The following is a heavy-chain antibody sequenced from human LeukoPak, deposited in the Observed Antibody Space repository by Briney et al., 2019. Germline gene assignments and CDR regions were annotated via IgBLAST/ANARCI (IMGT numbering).Heavy chain of an antibody. CDR3: AKDIVVVPAARDAFDI. D-gene: IGHD2-2*01. CDR2: ISGSSGST. CDR1: GFTSSSYA. Sequence: GGSLRLSCAASGFTSSSYALNWVRQAPGKGLEWVSVISGSSGSTYYADAVKGRFTISRDNSKNTLYLQMDSLRAEDTAMYYCAKDIVVVPAARDAFDIWGQGTMVTVSS. J-gene: IGHJ3*02. V-gene: IGHV3-23*01.